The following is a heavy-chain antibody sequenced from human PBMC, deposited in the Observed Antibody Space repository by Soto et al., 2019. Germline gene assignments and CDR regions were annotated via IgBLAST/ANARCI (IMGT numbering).Heavy chain of an antibody. CDR3: ARTRTAFYRYYFDS. CDR1: GYTFNGYY. J-gene: IGHJ4*02. CDR2: INPNSGGT. D-gene: IGHD2-21*02. Sequence: GASVKVSCTASGYTFNGYYMQWVRQAPGQGLEWMGWINPNSGGTNYAQKFQGWVTMTRDTSISTAYMELSRLRVDDTAVYYCARTRTAFYRYYFDSWGQGALVTVSS. V-gene: IGHV1-2*04.